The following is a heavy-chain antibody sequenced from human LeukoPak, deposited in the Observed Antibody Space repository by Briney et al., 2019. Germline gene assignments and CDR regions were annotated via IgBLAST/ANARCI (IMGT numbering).Heavy chain of an antibody. CDR3: ARARNLSRNCSSTSCYLYYYYYMDV. CDR2: INHSGST. Sequence: SETLSLTCAVYGGSFSGYYWSWIRQPPGKGLEWIGEINHSGSTNYNPSLKSRVTISVDTSKNQFSLKLSSVTAADTAVYYCARARNLSRNCSSTSCYLYYYYYMDVWGKGTTVTVSS. J-gene: IGHJ6*03. V-gene: IGHV4-34*01. CDR1: GGSFSGYY. D-gene: IGHD2-2*01.